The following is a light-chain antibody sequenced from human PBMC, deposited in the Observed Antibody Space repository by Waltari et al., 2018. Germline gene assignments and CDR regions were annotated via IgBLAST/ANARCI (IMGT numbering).Light chain of an antibody. J-gene: IGLJ3*02. Sequence: QSVLTQPPSASGTPGQRVTISCSGSSSNIGNNYVYWYQHLPGAAPTLLIFKNNQRPAGFPDRFSDSKSGTSASLAISGLRSEDEADYYCAAWDDSLSSLVFGGGTKLSVL. CDR1: SSNIGNNY. V-gene: IGLV1-47*01. CDR2: KNN. CDR3: AAWDDSLSSLV.